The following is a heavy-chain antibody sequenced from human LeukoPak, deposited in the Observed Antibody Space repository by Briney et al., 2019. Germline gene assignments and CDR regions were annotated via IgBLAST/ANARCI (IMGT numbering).Heavy chain of an antibody. CDR2: IYADGYT. CDR3: ARDRRGEKDFDV. Sequence: GGSLGLSCAASGISVSNDYMSWVRQAPGKGLEWVSAIYADGYTRDAASVKGRFSISRHNSKNTVYLQMDNLRPEDTAVYYCARDRRGEKDFDVWGPGTMVTVSS. J-gene: IGHJ3*01. CDR1: GISVSNDY. V-gene: IGHV3-53*04.